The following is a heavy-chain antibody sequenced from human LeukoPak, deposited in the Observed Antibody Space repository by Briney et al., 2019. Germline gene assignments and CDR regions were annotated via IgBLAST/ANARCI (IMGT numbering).Heavy chain of an antibody. Sequence: SETLSLTCTVSGGSISSYYWSWIRQPAGQGLEWIGRIYTSGSTNYNPSLKSRVTISVDTSKNQFSLKLSSVTAADTAVYYCARRCHCSGGSCYSYFDYWGQGTLVTVSS. CDR3: ARRCHCSGGSCYSYFDY. CDR2: IYTSGST. CDR1: GGSISSYY. J-gene: IGHJ4*02. D-gene: IGHD2-15*01. V-gene: IGHV4-4*07.